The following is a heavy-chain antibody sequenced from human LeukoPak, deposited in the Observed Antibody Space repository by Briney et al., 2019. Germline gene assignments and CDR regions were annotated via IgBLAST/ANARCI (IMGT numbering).Heavy chain of an antibody. CDR1: GYTFTGYY. Sequence: ASVKVSCKAPGYTFTGYYMHWVRQAPGQGLEWMGWINPNSGGTNYAQKFQGRVTMTRDTSISTAYMELSRLRSDDTAVYYCATEYGDYSDGMDVWGQGTTVTVSS. CDR2: INPNSGGT. CDR3: ATEYGDYSDGMDV. J-gene: IGHJ6*02. D-gene: IGHD4-17*01. V-gene: IGHV1-2*02.